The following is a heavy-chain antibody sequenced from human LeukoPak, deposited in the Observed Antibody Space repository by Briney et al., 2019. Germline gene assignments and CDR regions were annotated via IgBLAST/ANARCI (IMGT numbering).Heavy chain of an antibody. J-gene: IGHJ3*02. Sequence: SVKVSCKASGFTFTSSAVQWVRQARGQRLEWIGWIVVCSGNTNYAQKFQERVTITRDMSTSTAYMALSSLRSEDTAVYYCAASSTQTYYYGSGSYRSVAFDIWGQGTMVTVSS. D-gene: IGHD3-10*01. CDR3: AASSTQTYYYGSGSYRSVAFDI. CDR1: GFTFTSSA. V-gene: IGHV1-58*01. CDR2: IVVCSGNT.